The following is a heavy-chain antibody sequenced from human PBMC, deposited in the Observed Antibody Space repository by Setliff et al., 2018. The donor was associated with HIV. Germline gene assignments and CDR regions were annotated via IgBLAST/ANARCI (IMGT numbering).Heavy chain of an antibody. CDR2: ISSSGVM. CDR1: TFRSYE. V-gene: IGHV3-48*03. D-gene: IGHD3-22*01. Sequence: TFRSYEMNWVRQAPGKGLEWISYISSSGVMYYADSVRGRFTISRDNGKNSLHLQMNTLRPEDTAVYFCARVRLYNSALDYWGQGTLVTVSS. CDR3: ARVRLYNSALDY. J-gene: IGHJ4*02.